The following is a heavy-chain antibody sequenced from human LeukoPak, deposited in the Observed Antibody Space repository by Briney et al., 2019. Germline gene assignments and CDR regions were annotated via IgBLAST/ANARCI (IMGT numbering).Heavy chain of an antibody. D-gene: IGHD2-15*01. Sequence: GGSLRLSCAASGFTFSNYAMSWVRQAPGKGLEWVSAIGSSGGSIYYADSVKGRFTISRDNSKNTLYLQMNSLRAEDTAVYYCAKDDCSGGSCYSGHDHWGQGTLVTVSS. CDR3: AKDDCSGGSCYSGHDH. J-gene: IGHJ4*02. CDR2: IGSSGGSI. V-gene: IGHV3-23*01. CDR1: GFTFSNYA.